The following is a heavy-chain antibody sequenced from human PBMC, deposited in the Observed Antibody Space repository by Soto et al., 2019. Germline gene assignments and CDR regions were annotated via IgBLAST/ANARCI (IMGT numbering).Heavy chain of an antibody. D-gene: IGHD3-22*01. V-gene: IGHV4-39*01. CDR1: GGSISSSSYY. J-gene: IGHJ3*02. Sequence: QLQLQESGPGLVKPSETLSITCTVSGGSISSSSYYWGWIRQPPGKGLEWIGSIYYSGSTYYNPSLKSRVTISVDTSKHQFSLKLSSVTAADTAVYYCARLAQFYYYDSSGYYLAFDIWGQGTMVTVSS. CDR2: IYYSGST. CDR3: ARLAQFYYYDSSGYYLAFDI.